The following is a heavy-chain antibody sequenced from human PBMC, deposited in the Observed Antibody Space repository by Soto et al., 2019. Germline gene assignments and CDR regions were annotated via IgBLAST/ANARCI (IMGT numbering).Heavy chain of an antibody. CDR1: GYSFTSYW. CDR2: IYPGDSDT. CDR3: ARHMKYYDFWSTNTAMPSGDWFDP. Sequence: PGESLKISCKGSGYSFTSYWIGWVRQMPGKGLEWMGIIYPGDSDTRYSPSFQGQVTISADKSISTAYLQWSSLKASDTAMYYCARHMKYYDFWSTNTAMPSGDWFDPWGQGTLVTVSS. D-gene: IGHD3-3*01. V-gene: IGHV5-51*01. J-gene: IGHJ5*02.